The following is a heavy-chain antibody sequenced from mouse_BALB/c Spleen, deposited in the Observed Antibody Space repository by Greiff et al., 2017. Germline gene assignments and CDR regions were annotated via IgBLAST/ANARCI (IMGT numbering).Heavy chain of an antibody. V-gene: IGHV5-9-3*01. J-gene: IGHJ2*01. CDR1: GFTFSSYA. D-gene: IGHD5-1*01. Sequence: DVKLVESGGGLVKPGGSLKLSCAASGFTFSSYAMSWVRQTPEKRLEWVATISSGGSYTYYPDSVKGRFTISRDNAKNTLYLQMSSLRSEDTAMYYCAREGSNSFDYWGQGTTLTVSS. CDR2: ISSGGSYT. CDR3: AREGSNSFDY.